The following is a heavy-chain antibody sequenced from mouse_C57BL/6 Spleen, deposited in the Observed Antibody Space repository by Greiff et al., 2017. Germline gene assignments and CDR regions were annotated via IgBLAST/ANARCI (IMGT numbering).Heavy chain of an antibody. V-gene: IGHV1-64*01. CDR2: IHPNSGST. CDR3: AREGYDYGDYYAMDY. J-gene: IGHJ4*01. CDR1: GYTFTSYW. D-gene: IGHD2-4*01. Sequence: VQLKQPGAELVKPGASVKLSCKASGYTFTSYWMHWVKQRPGQGLEWIGMIHPNSGSTNYNEKFKSKATLTVDKSSSTAYMQLSSLTSEDSAVXYCAREGYDYGDYYAMDYWGQGTSVTVSS.